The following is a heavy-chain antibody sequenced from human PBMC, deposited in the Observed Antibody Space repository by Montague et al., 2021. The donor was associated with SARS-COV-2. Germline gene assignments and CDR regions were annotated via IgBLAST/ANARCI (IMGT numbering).Heavy chain of an antibody. CDR3: ARRLDYWDSSGQRRHFDY. J-gene: IGHJ4*02. CDR2: ISYHGNT. CDR1: GDSISSSSYD. D-gene: IGHD3-22*01. Sequence: SETLSLTCTVPGDSISSSSYDWGWIRRPPGKGLEWIGRISYHGNTNYNPSLKSRVTISIDTSRNQFSLKVSSVTATDTAIYYCARRLDYWDSSGQRRHFDYWGQGTLVTVSS. V-gene: IGHV4-39*01.